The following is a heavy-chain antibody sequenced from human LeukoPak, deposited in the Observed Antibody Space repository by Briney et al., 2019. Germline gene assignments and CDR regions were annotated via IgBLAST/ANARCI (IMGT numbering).Heavy chain of an antibody. J-gene: IGHJ4*02. CDR1: GFTFDDYA. CDR3: AKGRGRGLRYYFDY. D-gene: IGHD3-16*01. Sequence: GGSLRLSCAASGFTFDDYAMRWVRQAPGKGLEWVSLISWDGGSTYYADSVKGRFTISRDNSKNSLYLQMNSLRAEDTALYYCAKGRGRGLRYYFDYWGQGTLVTVSS. V-gene: IGHV3-43D*03. CDR2: ISWDGGST.